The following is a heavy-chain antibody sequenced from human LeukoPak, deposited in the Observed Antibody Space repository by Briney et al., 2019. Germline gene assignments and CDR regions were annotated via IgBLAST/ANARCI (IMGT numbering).Heavy chain of an antibody. J-gene: IGHJ4*02. CDR3: ARWDRRGYFDY. CDR1: GGSISSYY. CDR2: INHSGST. Sequence: SETLSLTCTVSGGSISSYYWSWIRQPPGKGLEWIGEINHSGSTYYNPSLKSRVTISVDTSKNQFSLKLSSVTAADTAVYYCARWDRRGYFDYWGRGTLVTVSS. V-gene: IGHV4-34*01. D-gene: IGHD1-26*01.